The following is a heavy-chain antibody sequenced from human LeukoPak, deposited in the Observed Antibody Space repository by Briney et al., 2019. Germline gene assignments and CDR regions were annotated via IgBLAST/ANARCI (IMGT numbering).Heavy chain of an antibody. CDR3: ARLYGDYGPIDY. D-gene: IGHD4-17*01. Sequence: GESLKISCKGSGYKFSSYWIGWVRQMPGKGLEGMGIIYPGDCDTRYSPSLQGQVTISADKSVSTAYLPWSSLEASDPAMYYCARLYGDYGPIDYWGQGTLVTVSS. CDR1: GYKFSSYW. CDR2: IYPGDCDT. V-gene: IGHV5-51*01. J-gene: IGHJ4*02.